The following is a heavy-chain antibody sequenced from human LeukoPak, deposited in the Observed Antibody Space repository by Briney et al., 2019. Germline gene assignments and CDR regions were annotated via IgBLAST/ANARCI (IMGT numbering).Heavy chain of an antibody. V-gene: IGHV3-23*01. CDR2: ISGSGGST. CDR1: GFTFSSYA. Sequence: GGSLRLSCAASGFTFSSYAMSWVRQAPGKGLEWVSAISGSGGSTYYADSVKGRFTISRDNSKNTLYLQMNSLRAEDTAVYYRARSITMIVVVIRGRGYYFDYWGQGTLVTVSS. CDR3: ARSITMIVVVIRGRGYYFDY. J-gene: IGHJ4*02. D-gene: IGHD3-22*01.